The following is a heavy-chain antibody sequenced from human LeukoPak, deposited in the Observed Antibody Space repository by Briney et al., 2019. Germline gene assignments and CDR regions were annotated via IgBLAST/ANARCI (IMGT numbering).Heavy chain of an antibody. J-gene: IGHJ3*02. CDR2: ISSSGSTI. Sequence: PGGSLRLSCAASGFTFSSYEMNWVRQAPGKGLEWVSYISSSGSTIYYADSVKGRFTISRDNAKNSLYLQMNSLRAEDTAVYYCARDQSSADLAYCGGDCYSDAFDIWGQGTMVTVSS. V-gene: IGHV3-48*03. CDR3: ARDQSSADLAYCGGDCYSDAFDI. D-gene: IGHD2-21*02. CDR1: GFTFSSYE.